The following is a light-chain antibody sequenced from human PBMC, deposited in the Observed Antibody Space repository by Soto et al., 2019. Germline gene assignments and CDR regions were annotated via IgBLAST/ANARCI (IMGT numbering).Light chain of an antibody. V-gene: IGLV2-11*01. CDR2: DVS. J-gene: IGLJ1*01. CDR1: SSDVGGYNF. Sequence: QSALTQPRSVSGSPGQSVTISCTGTSSDVGGYNFVSWYQQHPGKAPKLIIYDVSKRPSGVPARFSGSKPGDTTSLTISGLQAEDEADYYCCSYAGSYTIYVFGSGTKVTVL. CDR3: CSYAGSYTIYV.